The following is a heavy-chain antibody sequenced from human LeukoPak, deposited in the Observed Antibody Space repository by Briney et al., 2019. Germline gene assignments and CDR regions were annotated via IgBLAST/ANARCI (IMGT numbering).Heavy chain of an antibody. D-gene: IGHD3-3*01. V-gene: IGHV3-53*01. CDR1: GFTVSSNY. CDR3: AKSLRGYYDFWSGPLENYYYMDV. J-gene: IGHJ6*03. Sequence: GGSLRLSCAASGFTVSSNYMSWVRQAPGKGLEWVSVIYSGGSTYYADSVKGRFTISRDNSKNTLYLQMNSLRAEDTAVYYCAKSLRGYYDFWSGPLENYYYMDVWGKGTTVTVSS. CDR2: IYSGGST.